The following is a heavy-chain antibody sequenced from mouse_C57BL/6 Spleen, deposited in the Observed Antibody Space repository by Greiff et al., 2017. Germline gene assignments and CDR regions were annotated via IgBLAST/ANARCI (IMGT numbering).Heavy chain of an antibody. Sequence: VQLQQPGAELVRPGSSVKLSCKASGYTFTSYWMHWVKQRPIQGLEWIGNIDPSDSETHYNQKFKDKATLTVDKSSSTAYMQLSSLTSADSAVYFCASYYGSSYRYFDVWGTGTTVTVSS. CDR3: ASYYGSSYRYFDV. D-gene: IGHD1-1*01. CDR1: GYTFTSYW. J-gene: IGHJ1*03. CDR2: IDPSDSET. V-gene: IGHV1-52*01.